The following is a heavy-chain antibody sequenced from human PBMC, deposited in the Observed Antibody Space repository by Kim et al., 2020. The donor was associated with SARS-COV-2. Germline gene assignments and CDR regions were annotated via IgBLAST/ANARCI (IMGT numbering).Heavy chain of an antibody. D-gene: IGHD6-13*01. J-gene: IGHJ4*02. CDR2: IYYSGST. CDR3: ARAGQQLVVFDY. V-gene: IGHV4-31*03. Sequence: SETLSLTCTVSGGSISSGGYYWSWIRQHPGKGLEWIGYIYYSGSTYYNPSLKSRVTISVDTSKNQFSLKLSSVTAADTAVYYCARAGQQLVVFDYWGQGTLVTVSS. CDR1: GGSISSGGYY.